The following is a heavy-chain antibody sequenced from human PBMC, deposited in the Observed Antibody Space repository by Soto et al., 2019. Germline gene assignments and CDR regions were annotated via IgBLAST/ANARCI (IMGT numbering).Heavy chain of an antibody. D-gene: IGHD2-15*01. J-gene: IGHJ4*02. CDR3: ARDSRPAVAPSTTAEFDY. CDR2: IVPIFGTA. CDR1: GGTFNSYA. V-gene: IGHV1-69*06. Sequence: QVQLVQSGAEVKKPGSSVKVSCKVSGGTFNSYAISWVRQAPGQGLEWMGGIVPIFGTANYAQKFQGRVTIPADISTSTAYMELTRLTSEDTAVYYCARDSRPAVAPSTTAEFDYWGQGTLVTVSS.